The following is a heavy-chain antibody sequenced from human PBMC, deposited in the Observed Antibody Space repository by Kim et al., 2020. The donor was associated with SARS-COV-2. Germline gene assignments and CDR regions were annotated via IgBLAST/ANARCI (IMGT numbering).Heavy chain of an antibody. CDR1: GFRLSDYY. V-gene: IGHV3-11*01. D-gene: IGHD3-16*01. Sequence: GGSLRLSCAASGFRLSDYYMSWIRRAPGKGLEWVTYIRSSGSPIDFGDSVKGRLTVSRDNAKNVLYLQLNSLRAEDTAVYYCARTFYTTSSPIIDSWGQGTLVTVSS. J-gene: IGHJ4*02. CDR3: ARTFYTTSSPIIDS. CDR2: IRSSGSPI.